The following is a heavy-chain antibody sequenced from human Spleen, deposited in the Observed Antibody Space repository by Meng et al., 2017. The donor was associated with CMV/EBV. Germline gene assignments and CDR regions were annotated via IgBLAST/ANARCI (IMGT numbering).Heavy chain of an antibody. Sequence: GGSLRLSCAASGFTFSSYAMSWVRQAPGKGLEWVSVIYSGGITTYYADSVKGRFTISRDNAKNSLYLQMNSLRAEDTAVYYCARVFQVVPVAIPGEVGYWGQGTLVTVSS. CDR3: ARVFQVVPVAIPGEVGY. D-gene: IGHD2-2*02. CDR1: GFTFSSYA. V-gene: IGHV3-23*03. CDR2: IYSGGITT. J-gene: IGHJ4*02.